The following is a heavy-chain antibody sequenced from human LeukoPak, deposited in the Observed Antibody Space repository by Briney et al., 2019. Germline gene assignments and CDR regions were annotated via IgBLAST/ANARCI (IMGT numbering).Heavy chain of an antibody. V-gene: IGHV4-4*02. Sequence: SGTLPLTCAVSGGSISSNNWWNWVRQPPGKGLEWIGEIYHSGSTNYNPSLKSPVIISVDKSKDQFSLKLSSVTAADTAVYYCANKRNAAPYYFDYWGQGTLVTVSS. J-gene: IGHJ4*02. CDR2: IYHSGST. D-gene: IGHD6-25*01. CDR3: ANKRNAAPYYFDY. CDR1: GGSISSNNW.